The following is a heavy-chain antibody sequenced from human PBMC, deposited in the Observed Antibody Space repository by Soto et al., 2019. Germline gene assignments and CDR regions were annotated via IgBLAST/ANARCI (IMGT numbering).Heavy chain of an antibody. D-gene: IGHD5-12*01. CDR2: IIPLLDIT. V-gene: IGHV1-69*04. CDR3: VRDSPIGSTYSGYDGIDY. J-gene: IGHJ4*02. CDR1: GGTFSNDI. Sequence: ASVKVSCKASGGTFSNDIITWVRQAPGQGLEWMGRIIPLLDITNYAQKFQGRVTITADKSTSTAYMELNSLRSEDTAVYYCVRDSPIGSTYSGYDGIDYWGQGTLVTVAS.